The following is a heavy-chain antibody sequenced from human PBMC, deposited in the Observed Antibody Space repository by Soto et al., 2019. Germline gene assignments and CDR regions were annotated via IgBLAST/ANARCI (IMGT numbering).Heavy chain of an antibody. CDR2: ISAYNGNT. V-gene: IGHV1-18*01. CDR3: ARSNLVRGVIASPYYYYYYGMDV. J-gene: IGHJ6*02. Sequence: ASVNVSCKSSGYTFTSYCISWVRQAPGQGLECMGWISAYNGNTNYAQKLQGRVTMTTDTSTSTAYMELRSLRSDDTAVYYCARSNLVRGVIASPYYYYYYGMDVWGQGTTVTVSS. CDR1: GYTFTSYC. D-gene: IGHD3-10*01.